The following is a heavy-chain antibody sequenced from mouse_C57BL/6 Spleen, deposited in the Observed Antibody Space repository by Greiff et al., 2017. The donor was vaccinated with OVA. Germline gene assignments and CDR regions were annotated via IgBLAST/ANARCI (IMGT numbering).Heavy chain of an antibody. CDR1: GYAFSSSW. D-gene: IGHD1-1*01. V-gene: IGHV1-82*01. CDR3: ARGIYYYGSSYWYFDV. Sequence: VKLQQSGPELVKPGASVKISCKASGYAFSSSWMNWVKQRPGKGLEWIGRIYPGDGDTNYNGKFKGKATLTADKSSSTAYMQLSSLTSEDSAVYFCARGIYYYGSSYWYFDVWGTGTTVTVSS. CDR2: IYPGDGDT. J-gene: IGHJ1*03.